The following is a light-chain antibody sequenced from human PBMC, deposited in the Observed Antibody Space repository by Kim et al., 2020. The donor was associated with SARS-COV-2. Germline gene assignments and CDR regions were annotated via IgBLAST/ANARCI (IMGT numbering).Light chain of an antibody. CDR3: YQYGSSPTT. CDR2: GAS. Sequence: EIVLTQSPGTLSLSPGERATLSCRASQSVSTSNLAWYQQKPGQAPRLLIYGASSRATGIPDRFSGSWSGTDFTLTISRLEPEDFAVYYCYQYGSSPTTFGQGTRLEIK. CDR1: QSVSTSN. V-gene: IGKV3-20*01. J-gene: IGKJ5*01.